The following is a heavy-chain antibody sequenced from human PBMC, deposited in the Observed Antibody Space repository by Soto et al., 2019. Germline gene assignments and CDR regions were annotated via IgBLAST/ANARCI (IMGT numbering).Heavy chain of an antibody. D-gene: IGHD2-21*01. CDR1: GAPLNSGNYY. CDR2: IYVTGAV. J-gene: IGHJ5*02. CDR3: ARLRIATNNYKWFDP. V-gene: IGHV4-31*03. Sequence: SETLSLTCSVSGAPLNSGNYYWSWIRQVPGKGLEWIGHIYVTGAVDYNPSLRDRITISQDTSERQFSLNLRLVTAADTAVYYCARLRIATNNYKWFDPWGQGTLVTVSS.